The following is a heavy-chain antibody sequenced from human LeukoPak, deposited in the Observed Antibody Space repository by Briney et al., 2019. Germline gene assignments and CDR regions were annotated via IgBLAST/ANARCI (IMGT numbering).Heavy chain of an antibody. D-gene: IGHD3-22*01. CDR3: AKDREPYFDSSGYPLFFDY. J-gene: IGHJ4*02. CDR1: GFTSSNYA. CDR2: ISGSGSNT. Sequence: PGGSLRLSCAASGFTSSNYAMSWVRQAPGEGLEWVAAISGSGSNTFYADSVNGRFTISRDNSRSTLYLQMNSLRVEDTAIYYCAKDREPYFDSSGYPLFFDYWGQGTLVTVSS. V-gene: IGHV3-23*01.